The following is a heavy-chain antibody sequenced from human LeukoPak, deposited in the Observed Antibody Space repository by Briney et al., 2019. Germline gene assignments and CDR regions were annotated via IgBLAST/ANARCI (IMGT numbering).Heavy chain of an antibody. Sequence: ASVKLACKAFGYNFNSYRVHWVRQAPGQGLECLGLINPSGGSSTYAEKFQGRIMMTTDTSTSTVYMDLSSLRPEDTAVYYCARDWAKDSGISSGYFDYWGHGTLVTVSS. CDR2: INPSGGSS. CDR1: GYNFNSYR. V-gene: IGHV1-46*02. D-gene: IGHD1-26*01. J-gene: IGHJ4*01. CDR3: ARDWAKDSGISSGYFDY.